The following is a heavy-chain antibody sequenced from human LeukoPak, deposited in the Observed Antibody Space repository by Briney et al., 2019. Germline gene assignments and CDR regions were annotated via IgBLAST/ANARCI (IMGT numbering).Heavy chain of an antibody. Sequence: PSEPLSLTCAVSGGSISSSNWWSWVRQPPGKGLEWIGEIYHSGSTNYNPSLKSRVTISVDKSKNQFSLKLSSVTAADTAVYYCARVETAMEAFDIWGQGTMVTVSS. D-gene: IGHD5-18*01. J-gene: IGHJ3*02. CDR3: ARVETAMEAFDI. CDR2: IYHSGST. CDR1: GGSISSSNW. V-gene: IGHV4-4*02.